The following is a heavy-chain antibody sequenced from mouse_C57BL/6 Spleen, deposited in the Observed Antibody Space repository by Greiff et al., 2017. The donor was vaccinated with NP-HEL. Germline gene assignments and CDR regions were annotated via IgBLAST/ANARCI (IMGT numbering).Heavy chain of an antibody. CDR1: GYSFTGYY. CDR3: ARTSYSNYVWFAY. CDR2: INPSTGGT. V-gene: IGHV1-42*01. D-gene: IGHD2-5*01. J-gene: IGHJ3*01. Sequence: EVQLQQSGPELVKPGASVKISCKASGYSFTGYYMNWVKQSPEKSLEWIGEINPSTGGTTYNQKFKAKATLTVDKSSSTAYMQLKSLTSEDSAVYYCARTSYSNYVWFAYWGQGTLVTVSA.